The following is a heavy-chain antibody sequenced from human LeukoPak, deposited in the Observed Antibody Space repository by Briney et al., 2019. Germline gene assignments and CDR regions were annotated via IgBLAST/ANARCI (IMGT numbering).Heavy chain of an antibody. CDR3: ARSSSGGDAFDI. J-gene: IGHJ3*02. CDR1: GFTFSSYS. V-gene: IGHV3-48*01. D-gene: IGHD6-19*01. CDR2: ISSSSSTI. Sequence: GGSLRLSCAASGFTFSSYSMNWVRQAPGKGLEWVSYISSSSSTIYYADSVKGRFTISRDKAKNSLYLQMNSLRAEDTAVYYCARSSSGGDAFDIWGQGTMVTVSS.